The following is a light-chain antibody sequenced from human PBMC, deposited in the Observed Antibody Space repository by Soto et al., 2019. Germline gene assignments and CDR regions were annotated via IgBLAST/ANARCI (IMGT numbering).Light chain of an antibody. V-gene: IGKV1-5*01. CDR3: QQYHSSPTWT. J-gene: IGKJ1*01. CDR1: QSISSW. Sequence: DIQMTQSHSTLSGSVGDRGRITCRASQSISSWLAWYQQKPGKAPKLLIYDASSLESGVPSRFSGSGSGTEFIFTISSLQPEDFATYYCQQYHSSPTWTFGQGTKVDI. CDR2: DAS.